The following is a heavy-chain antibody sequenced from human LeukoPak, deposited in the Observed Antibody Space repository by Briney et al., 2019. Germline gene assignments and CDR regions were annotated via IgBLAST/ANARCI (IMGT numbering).Heavy chain of an antibody. D-gene: IGHD2-15*01. CDR3: ARPGRVFCSGGSCYSYFDY. CDR2: IYYSGST. J-gene: IGHJ4*02. CDR1: GASISSGSYY. Sequence: PSETLSLTCTVSGASISSGSYYWGWIRQPPGKGLEWIGNIYYSGSTYYNPSLKSRATISVDTSKNQFFRKLSSVTAADTAVYYCARPGRVFCSGGSCYSYFDYWGQGTLVTVSS. V-gene: IGHV4-39*01.